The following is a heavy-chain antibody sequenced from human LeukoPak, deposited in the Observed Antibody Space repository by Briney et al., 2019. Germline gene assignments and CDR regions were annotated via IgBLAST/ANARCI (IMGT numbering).Heavy chain of an antibody. V-gene: IGHV5-51*01. D-gene: IGHD3-22*01. J-gene: IGHJ4*02. Sequence: GESLKISCKGSGYSFTNYWIGWVRQMPGKGLEWMGIIYPGDSDTRYSPSFQGQVTISADKSISIAYLQWSSLKASDTAMYYCARHPDSRGYYPNYYFDYWGQGTLVTVSS. CDR1: GYSFTNYW. CDR2: IYPGDSDT. CDR3: ARHPDSRGYYPNYYFDY.